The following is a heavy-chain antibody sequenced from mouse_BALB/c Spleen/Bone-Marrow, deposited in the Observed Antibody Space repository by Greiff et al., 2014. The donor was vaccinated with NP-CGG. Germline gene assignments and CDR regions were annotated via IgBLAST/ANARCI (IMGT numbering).Heavy chain of an antibody. Sequence: DVHLVESGGGLVQPGGSLRLSCATPGFTFTDYYMSWVRQPPGKALEWLGFIRNKANGYTTEYSASVKGRFTISRDNSQSILYLQMNTLRAEDSATYYCARDINDNYNWYFDVWAQGPRSPSPQ. J-gene: IGHJ1*01. V-gene: IGHV7-3*02. D-gene: IGHD2-1*01. CDR3: ARDINDNYNWYFDV. CDR1: GFTFTDYY. CDR2: IRNKANGYTT.